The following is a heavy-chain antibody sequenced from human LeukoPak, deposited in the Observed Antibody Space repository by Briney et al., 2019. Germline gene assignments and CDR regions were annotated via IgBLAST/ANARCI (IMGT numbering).Heavy chain of an antibody. V-gene: IGHV4-39*07. CDR2: IYYSGST. J-gene: IGHJ5*02. CDR1: GGSISSSSYY. Sequence: SETLSLTCTVSGGSISSSSYYWGWIRQPPGKGLEWIGSIYYSGSTYYNPSLKSRVTISVDTSKNQFSLKLSSVTAADTAVYYCARIVVVAATDWFDPWGQGTLVTVSS. CDR3: ARIVVVAATDWFDP. D-gene: IGHD2-15*01.